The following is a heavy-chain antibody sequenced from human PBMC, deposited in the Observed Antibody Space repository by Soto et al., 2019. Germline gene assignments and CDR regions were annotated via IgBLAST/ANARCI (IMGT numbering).Heavy chain of an antibody. Sequence: GGSLRLSCSVSQFTFSDYWMHWVRQAPGEGLVWVSRINTDGSTTNYADSVKGRFTISRDNARNTLYLQMNSLRGDDTAVYFCATAGNYRLDTWGHGTLVTVSS. CDR2: INTDGSTT. J-gene: IGHJ5*01. CDR1: QFTFSDYW. D-gene: IGHD3-16*02. CDR3: ATAGNYRLDT. V-gene: IGHV3-74*01.